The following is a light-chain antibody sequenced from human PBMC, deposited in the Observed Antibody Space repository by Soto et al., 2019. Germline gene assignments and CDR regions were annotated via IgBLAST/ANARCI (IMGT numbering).Light chain of an antibody. CDR3: SSYGGSDNPFV. CDR1: SSDVGGYDY. J-gene: IGLJ1*01. Sequence: QSALTQPPSASGSPGQSVTICCTGTSSDVGGYDYVSWYQQHPGKAPKLMIYEVNKRPSGVPDRFSGSKSGSTASLTVSGLQSEDEADYYCSSYGGSDNPFVFVTGTKVPAL. V-gene: IGLV2-8*01. CDR2: EVN.